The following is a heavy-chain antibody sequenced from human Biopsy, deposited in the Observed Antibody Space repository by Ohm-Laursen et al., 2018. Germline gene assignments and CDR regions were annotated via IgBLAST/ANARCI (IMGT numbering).Heavy chain of an antibody. CDR3: AKDLRNNNWGVES. D-gene: IGHD7-27*01. J-gene: IGHJ4*02. CDR2: INSSGGST. V-gene: IGHV3-23*01. CDR1: GFTFSSYA. Sequence: SLRLSCAASGFTFSSYAMSWVRQAPGKGLEWVSVINSSGGSTSYADSVKGRFTISRDNSRNTLYLQMNNLRAEDTAVFYCAKDLRNNNWGVESWGQGTLVTVSS.